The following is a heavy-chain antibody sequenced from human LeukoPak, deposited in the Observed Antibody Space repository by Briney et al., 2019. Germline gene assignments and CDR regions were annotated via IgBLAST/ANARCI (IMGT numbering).Heavy chain of an antibody. V-gene: IGHV3-23*01. CDR1: GFTFSSYG. D-gene: IGHD2-15*01. J-gene: IGHJ4*02. CDR3: AKRRSALAATLFDY. Sequence: GGTLRLSCAASGFTFSSYGMSWVRQAPGKGLEWVSAISGSGGSTYYADSVKGRFTISRDNSKNTLYLQMNSLRAEDTAVYYCAKRRSALAATLFDYWGQGTLVTVSS. CDR2: ISGSGGST.